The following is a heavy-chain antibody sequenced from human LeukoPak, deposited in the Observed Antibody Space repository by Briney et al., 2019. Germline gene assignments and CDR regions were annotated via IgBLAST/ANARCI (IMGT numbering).Heavy chain of an antibody. J-gene: IGHJ1*01. D-gene: IGHD6-13*01. CDR1: GGSISNYY. V-gene: IGHV4-59*12. CDR3: ARVAAGIGFFQH. Sequence: PSETLSLTCSVSGGSISNYYWSWIRQPPGKGLEWIGYIYYSGSTYYNPSLKCRVTISVDRSKNQFSLKLSSVTAADTAVYYCARVAAGIGFFQHWGQGTLVTVSS. CDR2: IYYSGST.